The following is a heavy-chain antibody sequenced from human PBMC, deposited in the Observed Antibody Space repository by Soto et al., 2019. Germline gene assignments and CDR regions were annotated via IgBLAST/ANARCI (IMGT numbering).Heavy chain of an antibody. D-gene: IGHD3-22*01. CDR1: GFTFSSYA. V-gene: IGHV3-23*01. CDR2: ISGSGGST. Sequence: PGGSLRLSCAASGFTFSSYAMSWVRQAPGKGLGWVSAISGSGGSTYYADSVKGRFTISRDNSKNTLYLQMNSLRAEDTAVYYCAKDRQYYYDSSGYPEYFQHWGQGTLVTVSS. CDR3: AKDRQYYYDSSGYPEYFQH. J-gene: IGHJ1*01.